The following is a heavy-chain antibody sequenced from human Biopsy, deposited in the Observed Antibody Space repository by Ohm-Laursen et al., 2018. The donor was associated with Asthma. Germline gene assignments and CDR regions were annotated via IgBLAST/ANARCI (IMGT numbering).Heavy chain of an antibody. J-gene: IGHJ4*02. CDR3: ARDQGDSKFDY. CDR1: RGSINSDY. CDR2: SSYSGFR. V-gene: IGHV4-59*01. D-gene: IGHD3-16*01. Sequence: SETLSLTCTFSRGSINSDYWSWIRQPPGKGLEWIGLSSYSGFRKYNPSLKSRVTISVDTSKNQLSLNLTSVIAADTAVYYCARDQGDSKFDYWGQGILVTVSS.